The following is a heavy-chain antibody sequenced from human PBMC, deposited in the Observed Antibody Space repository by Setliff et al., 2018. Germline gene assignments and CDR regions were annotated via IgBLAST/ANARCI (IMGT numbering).Heavy chain of an antibody. V-gene: IGHV4-38-2*01. D-gene: IGHD4-4*01. CDR1: GFTFSSYA. CDR2: IYYSGST. Sequence: PGGSLRLSCAASGFTFSSYAMSWIRQPPGKGLEWIGSIYYSGSTYYNPSLKSRVTISVDTSKNQFSLKLSSVTAADTAVYYCASYRQDVNYWGQGTLVTVSS. J-gene: IGHJ4*02. CDR3: ASYRQDVNY.